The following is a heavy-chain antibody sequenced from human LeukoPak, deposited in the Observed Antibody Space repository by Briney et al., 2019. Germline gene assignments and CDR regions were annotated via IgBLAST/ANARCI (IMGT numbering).Heavy chain of an antibody. V-gene: IGHV2-26*01. J-gene: IGHJ6*03. Sequence: SGPTLVNPTETLTLTCTVSGFSLSNARMGVSWIRQPPGKALEWLAHIFSNDEKSYSTSLKSRLTISKDTSKSQVVLTMTNMDPVDTATYYCGRMTSGSLYYYYYYMDVWGKGTTVTVSS. CDR2: IFSNDEK. CDR3: GRMTSGSLYYYYYYMDV. CDR1: GFSLSNARMG. D-gene: IGHD1-26*01.